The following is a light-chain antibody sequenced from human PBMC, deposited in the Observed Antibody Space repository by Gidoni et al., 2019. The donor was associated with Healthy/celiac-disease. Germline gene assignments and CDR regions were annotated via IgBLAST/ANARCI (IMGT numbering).Light chain of an antibody. V-gene: IGLV1-40*01. CDR3: QSYDSSLSGSYV. J-gene: IGLJ1*01. CDR1: SSNIGAGYD. CDR2: GNR. Sequence: QSVLTQPPSVSEAPGQRVTIPCTGSSSNIGAGYDVHWYQQLPGTAPKLRLYGNRNRPSGVPDPFSGSKSGTSASLAITGLQAEDEADYYCQSYDSSLSGSYVFGTGTKVTVL.